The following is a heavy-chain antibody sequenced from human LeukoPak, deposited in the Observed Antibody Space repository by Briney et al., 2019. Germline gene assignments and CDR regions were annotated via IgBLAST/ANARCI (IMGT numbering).Heavy chain of an antibody. CDR2: ISGSGGST. CDR3: VKDQDSGAYSRFDY. J-gene: IGHJ4*02. D-gene: IGHD3-22*01. V-gene: IGHV3-23*01. Sequence: GGSLRLSCAASGFTFNSYAMSWVRQAPGKGLEWVSSISGSGGSTYYTDSVKGRFTISRGNSKNTLYLQMNSLRAGDTAVYYCVKDQDSGAYSRFDYWGQGTLVTVSS. CDR1: GFTFNSYA.